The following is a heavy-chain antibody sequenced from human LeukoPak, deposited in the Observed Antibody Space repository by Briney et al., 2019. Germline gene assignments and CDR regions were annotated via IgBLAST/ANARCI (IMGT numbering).Heavy chain of an antibody. Sequence: GSSLTLSCTPSGLTFSNYGTHWARHAPGKGGEWVSVISYDGSTKYYGDSVKGRFTISRDNSKNTLYLQMNSLRAEDTAMYYCAKSSGSTALWGQGTLVTVSS. D-gene: IGHD1-26*01. V-gene: IGHV3-30*18. CDR2: ISYDGSTK. CDR1: GLTFSNYG. J-gene: IGHJ4*02. CDR3: AKSSGSTAL.